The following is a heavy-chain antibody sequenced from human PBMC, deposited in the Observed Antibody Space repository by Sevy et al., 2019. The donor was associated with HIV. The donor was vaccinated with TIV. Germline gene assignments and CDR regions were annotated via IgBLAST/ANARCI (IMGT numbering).Heavy chain of an antibody. Sequence: GGSLRLSCAASGFTFSKYSMSWVRQPPGKGLEWVSTLSFGCGEINYADCVKGRFTNSRINSKSSVYMQMNKLRPEDTAVYYCAREGCTKPHDYWGQGTLVTVSS. CDR1: GFTFSKYS. J-gene: IGHJ4*02. CDR3: AREGCTKPHDY. CDR2: LSFGCGEI. D-gene: IGHD2-8*01. V-gene: IGHV3-23*01.